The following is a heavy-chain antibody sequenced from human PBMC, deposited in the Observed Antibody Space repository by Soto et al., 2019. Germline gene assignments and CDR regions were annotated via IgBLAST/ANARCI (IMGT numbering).Heavy chain of an antibody. CDR2: IRSKANNYAT. J-gene: IGHJ4*02. V-gene: IGHV3-73*01. CDR3: TRHGPETVNYFDY. Sequence: PGGSLRLSCAASGFSISDSTMEWVRQASGKGLEWVGRIRSKANNYATTYIASVKGRFTVSRGDSKNTAYLQMNSLKTEDTAIYYCTRHGPETVNYFDYWGQGILVTVSS. D-gene: IGHD4-4*01. CDR1: GFSISDST.